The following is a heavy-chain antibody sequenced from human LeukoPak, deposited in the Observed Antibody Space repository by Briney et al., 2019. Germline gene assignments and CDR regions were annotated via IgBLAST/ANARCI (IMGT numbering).Heavy chain of an antibody. J-gene: IGHJ4*02. D-gene: IGHD2-15*01. V-gene: IGHV6-1*01. CDR3: AHGDIYFDY. CDR2: TYSRSEWYY. Sequence: SQTLSLTCVISGDSVSSNAAAWTWIRQSPSRGLEWLGRTYSRSEWYYDYAVSVRGRITINPDTSKNQFSLHLTSVTPEDTAVYYCAHGDIYFDYWGQGTLITVSS. CDR1: GDSVSSNAAA.